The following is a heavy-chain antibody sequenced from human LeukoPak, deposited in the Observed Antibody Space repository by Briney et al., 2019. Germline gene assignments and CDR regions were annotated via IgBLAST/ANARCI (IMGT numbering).Heavy chain of an antibody. CDR1: GFTFDDYA. CDR3: AKDFGDYVEYYFDY. D-gene: IGHD4-17*01. J-gene: IGHJ4*02. V-gene: IGHV3-43*02. CDR2: ISGDGGST. Sequence: GGSLRLSCAASGFTFDDYAMHWVRQAPGKGLEWDSLISGDGGSTYYADSVKGRFTISRDNSKNSLYLQMNSLRTEDTALYYCAKDFGDYVEYYFDYWGQGTLVTVSS.